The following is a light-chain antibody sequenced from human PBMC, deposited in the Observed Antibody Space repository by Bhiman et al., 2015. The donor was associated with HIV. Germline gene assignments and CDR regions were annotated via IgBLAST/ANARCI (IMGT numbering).Light chain of an antibody. Sequence: QSALTQPASVSGSPGQSISISCTGTSLDIGRYDFVSWYQQQPGKAPKVIIYDVDERPSGISNRFSGSKSGNTASLTISNLQAEDEANYYCSSLTSSLTYVFGTGTNVTVL. CDR3: SSLTSSLTYV. CDR2: DVD. J-gene: IGLJ1*01. CDR1: SLDIGRYDF. V-gene: IGLV2-14*03.